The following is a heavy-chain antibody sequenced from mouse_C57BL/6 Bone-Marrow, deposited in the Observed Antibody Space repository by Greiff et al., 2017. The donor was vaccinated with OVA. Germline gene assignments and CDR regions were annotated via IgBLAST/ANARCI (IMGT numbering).Heavy chain of an antibody. J-gene: IGHJ3*01. CDR2: ISDGGSYT. CDR3: ARASGYYSWGFAY. Sequence: DVMLVESGGGLVKPGGSLKLSCAASGFTFSSYAMSWVRQTPEKRLEWVATISDGGSYTYYPDNVKGRFTISRDNAKNNLYLQMSHLKSEDTAMYYCARASGYYSWGFAYWGQGTLVTVSA. D-gene: IGHD1-1*01. V-gene: IGHV5-4*03. CDR1: GFTFSSYA.